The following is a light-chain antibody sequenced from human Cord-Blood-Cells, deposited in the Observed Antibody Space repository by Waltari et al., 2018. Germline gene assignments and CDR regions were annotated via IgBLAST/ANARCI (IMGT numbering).Light chain of an antibody. J-gene: IGKJ2*01. Sequence: DIQITQSPSSLSASVGDRVTITCPASQSISSHLNWYPQKPGKAPKLLIYAASSLQSGVPSRFSGSGSGTDFTLTISSLQPEDFATYYCQQSYSTPYTFGQGTKLEIK. CDR2: AAS. V-gene: IGKV1-39*01. CDR3: QQSYSTPYT. CDR1: QSISSH.